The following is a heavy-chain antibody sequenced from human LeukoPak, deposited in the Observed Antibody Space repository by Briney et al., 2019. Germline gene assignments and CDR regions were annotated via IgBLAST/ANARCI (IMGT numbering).Heavy chain of an antibody. Sequence: SETLSLTCAVSGYSISSGYYWGWIRQPPGKGXXXXXSIYHSGSTYYNPSLKSRVTISVDTSKNQFSLKLSSVTAADTAVYYCARVVFGGVIVNYFDYWGQGTLVTVSS. CDR1: GYSISSGYY. V-gene: IGHV4-38-2*01. CDR2: IYHSGST. D-gene: IGHD3-16*02. CDR3: ARVVFGGVIVNYFDY. J-gene: IGHJ4*02.